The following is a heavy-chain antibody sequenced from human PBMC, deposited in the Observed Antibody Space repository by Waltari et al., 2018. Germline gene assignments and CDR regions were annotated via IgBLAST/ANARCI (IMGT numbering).Heavy chain of an antibody. V-gene: IGHV3-30-3*01. CDR3: ARDRRWLQLGYFDY. D-gene: IGHD5-12*01. Sequence: QVQLVESGGGVVQPGRSLRLSCAASGFTFSSYAMHWVRQAPGKGLEWVAVISYDGSNKYYADSGKGRFTISRDNSKNTLYLQMNSLRAEDTAVYYCARDRRWLQLGYFDYWGQGTLVTVSS. CDR1: GFTFSSYA. CDR2: ISYDGSNK. J-gene: IGHJ4*02.